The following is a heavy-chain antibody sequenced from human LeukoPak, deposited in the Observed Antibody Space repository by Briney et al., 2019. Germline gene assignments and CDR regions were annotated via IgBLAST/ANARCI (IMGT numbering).Heavy chain of an antibody. CDR2: IYYSGST. CDR3: ARVRGDFPYNWFDP. CDR1: GGSISSYY. D-gene: IGHD2-21*02. Sequence: SETLSLTCTVSGGSISSYYWSWIRQPPGKGLEWIGYIYYSGSTNYNPSLKSRVTISVDTSKNQFSLKLSSVTAADTTVYYCARVRGDFPYNWFDPWGQGTLVTVSS. J-gene: IGHJ5*02. V-gene: IGHV4-59*01.